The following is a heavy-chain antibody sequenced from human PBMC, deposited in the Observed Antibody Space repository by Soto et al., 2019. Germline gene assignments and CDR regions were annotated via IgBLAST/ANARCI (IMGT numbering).Heavy chain of an antibody. CDR2: IYPGDSDT. Sequence: RGESLKISCKGSGYSFTSYWIGWVRQMPGKGLEWMGIIYPGDSDTRYSPSFQGQVTISADKSISTAYLQWSSLKASDTAMYYCASLDGEQWVGDVGCALWGQGTMVIGSS. CDR3: ASLDGEQWVGDVGCAL. D-gene: IGHD2-21*01. J-gene: IGHJ3*01. V-gene: IGHV5-51*01. CDR1: GYSFTSYW.